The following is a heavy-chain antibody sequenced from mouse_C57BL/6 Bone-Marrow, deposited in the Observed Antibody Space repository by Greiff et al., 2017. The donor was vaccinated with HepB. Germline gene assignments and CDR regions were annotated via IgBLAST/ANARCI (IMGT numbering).Heavy chain of an antibody. CDR3: ARLGRVDY. D-gene: IGHD4-1*01. Sequence: EVQLVESGGDLVKPGGSLKLSCAASGFTFSSYGMSWVRQTPDKRLEWVATISSGGSYTYYPGSVKGRFTISRDNSKNTLYLQMISLKSEDTAMYYCARLGRVDYWGQGTTLTVSS. CDR1: GFTFSSYG. CDR2: ISSGGSYT. V-gene: IGHV5-6*01. J-gene: IGHJ2*01.